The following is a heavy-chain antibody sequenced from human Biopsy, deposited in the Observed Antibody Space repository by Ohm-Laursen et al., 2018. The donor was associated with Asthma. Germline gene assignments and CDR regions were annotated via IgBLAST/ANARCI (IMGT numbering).Heavy chain of an antibody. CDR3: ARIPRRSGSYFVDY. V-gene: IGHV4-31*03. D-gene: IGHD3-22*01. Sequence: SDTLSLTCIVSGDSITSGGCCWNWIRQHPGKGLEWIGYIHHSGTSYFNPSPKSRVSFSRDTSKNQFSLRLSSVTAADTAMYYCARIPRRSGSYFVDYWGQGTLVTVSS. J-gene: IGHJ4*02. CDR2: IHHSGTS. CDR1: GDSITSGGCC.